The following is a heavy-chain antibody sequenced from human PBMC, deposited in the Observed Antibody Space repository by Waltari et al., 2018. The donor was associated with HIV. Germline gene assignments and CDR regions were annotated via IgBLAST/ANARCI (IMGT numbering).Heavy chain of an antibody. CDR1: GFTVTTEP. D-gene: IGHD6-13*01. V-gene: IGHV3-23*01. J-gene: IGHJ6*02. CDR2: ISGSVYST. CDR3: GKEHQYSHTWYSYYGMDV. Sequence: EVQLLESGGGLVQPGGYLRLSCAASGFTVTTEPMMWVRQAPGKGWGWVSAISGSVYSTYYADSVKGRFTISRDNSKNKLYLQMNSLRAEDTAVYFCGKEHQYSHTWYSYYGMDVWGQGTTVTVSS.